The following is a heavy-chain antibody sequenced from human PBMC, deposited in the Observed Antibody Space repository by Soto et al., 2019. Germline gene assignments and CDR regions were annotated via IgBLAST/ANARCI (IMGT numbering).Heavy chain of an antibody. V-gene: IGHV4-39*01. CDR2: IYYSGST. D-gene: IGHD3-3*01. Sequence: PSETLSLTCTVSGGSISSSSYYWGWIRQPPGKGLEWIGSIYYSGSTYYNPSLKSRVTISVDTSKNQFSLKLSSVTAADTAVYYCARHPGEGFLEWLLYKYNWFDPWGQGTLVTVSS. CDR3: ARHPGEGFLEWLLYKYNWFDP. J-gene: IGHJ5*02. CDR1: GGSISSSSYY.